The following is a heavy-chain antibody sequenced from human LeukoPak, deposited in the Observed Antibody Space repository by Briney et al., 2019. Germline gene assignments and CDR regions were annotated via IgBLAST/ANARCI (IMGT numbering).Heavy chain of an antibody. Sequence: GGSLRLSCAASGFTFRSYSMNWVRQAPGKGLGWVSSISSSSSSIYYADSVKGRFTISRDNAKNSLYLQINSLRAEDTAVFFCARDLPHYRWYFDLWGRGTLVTVSS. J-gene: IGHJ2*01. D-gene: IGHD1-14*01. CDR3: ARDLPHYRWYFDL. V-gene: IGHV3-21*01. CDR1: GFTFRSYS. CDR2: ISSSSSSI.